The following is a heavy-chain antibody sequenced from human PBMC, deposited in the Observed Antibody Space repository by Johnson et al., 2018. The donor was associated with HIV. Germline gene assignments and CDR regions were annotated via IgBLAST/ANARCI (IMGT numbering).Heavy chain of an antibody. CDR3: ARGGRRGYSYGAGACDM. D-gene: IGHD5-18*01. CDR1: GFTFSSYS. V-gene: IGHV3-33*08. J-gene: IGHJ3*02. Sequence: QVQLVESGGGLVKPGESLTLSCAASGFTFSSYSMHWVRQAPGKGLEWVAVIRYDGSNKYYAASVKGRFTICRDTSKNTLYLQMNSLRAEATAVYYCARGGRRGYSYGAGACDMWGQGTMVTVAA. CDR2: IRYDGSNK.